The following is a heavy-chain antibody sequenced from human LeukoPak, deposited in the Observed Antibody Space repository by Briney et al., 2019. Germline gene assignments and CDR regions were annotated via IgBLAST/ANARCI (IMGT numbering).Heavy chain of an antibody. V-gene: IGHV3-21*01. Sequence: GGSLRLSCAASGFTFSSYSMNWVRQAPGRGLEWVSSISSSSSTYIHYADALKGRFTISRDNAKNSLFLQMNSLRAEDTAVYYCARKGATTSASHFDYWGQGTLVTVSS. CDR2: ISSSSSTYI. D-gene: IGHD1-26*01. J-gene: IGHJ4*02. CDR3: ARKGATTSASHFDY. CDR1: GFTFSSYS.